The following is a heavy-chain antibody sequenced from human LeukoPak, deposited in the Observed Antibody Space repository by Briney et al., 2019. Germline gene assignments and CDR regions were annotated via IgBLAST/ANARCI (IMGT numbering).Heavy chain of an antibody. CDR1: RYTSTSYD. J-gene: IGHJ5*02. CDR2: MNPNSGNT. CDR3: ARKNYGSNRWFDP. D-gene: IGHD4/OR15-4a*01. Sequence: ASVKVSCKASRYTSTSYDINWVRQAPGQGLEWMGWMNPNSGNTGYAQKFQGRVTMTRNTSVSTAYMELSSLRSEDTAVYYCARKNYGSNRWFDPWGQGTLVTVSS. V-gene: IGHV1-8*01.